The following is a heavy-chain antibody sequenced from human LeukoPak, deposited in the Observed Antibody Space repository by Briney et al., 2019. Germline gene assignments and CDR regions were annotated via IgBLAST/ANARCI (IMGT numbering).Heavy chain of an antibody. Sequence: SETLSLTCTVSGGSISSYYWSWIRQPPGKGLEWIGYIYYSGSTNYNPSLKSRVTISVDTSKNQFSLKLSSVTAADTAVYYCARGGYSSGWYGGELYFDYWGQGTLVTVSS. D-gene: IGHD6-19*01. CDR2: IYYSGST. J-gene: IGHJ4*02. V-gene: IGHV4-59*01. CDR3: ARGGYSSGWYGGELYFDY. CDR1: GGSISSYY.